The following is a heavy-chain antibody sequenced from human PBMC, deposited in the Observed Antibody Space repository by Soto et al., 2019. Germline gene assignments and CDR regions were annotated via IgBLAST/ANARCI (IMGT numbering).Heavy chain of an antibody. V-gene: IGHV3-23*01. CDR3: VRSSYPNYFDS. D-gene: IGHD3-10*01. CDR1: GFTFSSYA. Sequence: GGSLRLSCAASGFTFSSYAMSWVRQAPGKGLEWVSVISVSGGATSDADSVRGRFTISRDNAKNTVYLQMNSLRSEDTAVYYCVRSSYPNYFDSWGQGTLVTVSS. J-gene: IGHJ4*02. CDR2: ISVSGGAT.